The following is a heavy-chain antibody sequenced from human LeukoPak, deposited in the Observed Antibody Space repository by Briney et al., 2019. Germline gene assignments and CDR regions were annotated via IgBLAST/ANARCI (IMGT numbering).Heavy chain of an antibody. CDR3: ARAAVARAPFDY. V-gene: IGHV3-53*01. Sequence: GGSLRLSCAVSGFTVSSNYMSWVRQAPGKGLEWVSVIYSGGSTYYADSVKGRFTISRDHSMNTLYLQMNSLRAEDTAVYYCARAAVARAPFDYWGQGTLVTVSS. CDR1: GFTVSSNY. D-gene: IGHD6-19*01. J-gene: IGHJ4*02. CDR2: IYSGGST.